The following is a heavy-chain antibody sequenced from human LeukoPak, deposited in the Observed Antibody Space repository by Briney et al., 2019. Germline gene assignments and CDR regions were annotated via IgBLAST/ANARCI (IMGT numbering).Heavy chain of an antibody. J-gene: IGHJ5*02. V-gene: IGHV3-74*01. CDR3: ARDVPHNWFYT. CDR2: INSDGGGA. Sequence: GGSLRLSCAASGITFGNNWMHWVRQGPGKGLVWISRINSDGGGAIYADSVKGRFTVSRDNAKNTLYLQMNSLRAEDTAVYYCARDVPHNWFYTWGRGTLVTVSS. CDR1: GITFGNNW.